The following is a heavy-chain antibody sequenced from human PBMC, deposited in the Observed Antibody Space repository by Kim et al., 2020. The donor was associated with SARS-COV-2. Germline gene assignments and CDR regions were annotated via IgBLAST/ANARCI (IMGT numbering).Heavy chain of an antibody. D-gene: IGHD3-10*01. Sequence: KELQGRVTMTTDKSTSTAYMELRSLRSDDTAMYYCAKGSYGSRTAPFDYWGQGTLVTVSS. V-gene: IGHV1-18*01. CDR3: AKGSYGSRTAPFDY. J-gene: IGHJ4*02.